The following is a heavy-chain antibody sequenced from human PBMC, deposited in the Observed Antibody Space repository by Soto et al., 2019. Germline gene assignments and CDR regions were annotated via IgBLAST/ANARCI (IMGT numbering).Heavy chain of an antibody. CDR3: ARQYYFGSGSYCHRPFDF. CDR2: IYYSGNT. V-gene: IGHV4-39*01. D-gene: IGHD3-10*01. J-gene: IGHJ4*02. Sequence: SETLSLTCTVSGGSISSSSYYWGWIRQPPGKGLEWIGSIYYSGNTYYNPSLKSRVTISVDTAKNQFSLKLSSVTAADTAVYYCARQYYFGSGSYCHRPFDFWGQGTLVTVSS. CDR1: GGSISSSSYY.